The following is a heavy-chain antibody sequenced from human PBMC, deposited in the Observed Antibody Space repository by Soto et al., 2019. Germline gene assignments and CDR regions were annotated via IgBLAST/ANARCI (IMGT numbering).Heavy chain of an antibody. V-gene: IGHV4-59*01. CDR3: ARVQGLRDGYNVIDY. D-gene: IGHD3-16*01. J-gene: IGHJ6*02. CDR1: GGSISSYY. Sequence: ASETLSLTCTVSGGSISSYYWSWIRQPPGKGLEWIGYIYYSGSTNYNPSLKSRVTISVDTSKNQFSLKLSSVTAADTAVYYCARVQGLRDGYNVIDYWGQGPRSPSP. CDR2: IYYSGST.